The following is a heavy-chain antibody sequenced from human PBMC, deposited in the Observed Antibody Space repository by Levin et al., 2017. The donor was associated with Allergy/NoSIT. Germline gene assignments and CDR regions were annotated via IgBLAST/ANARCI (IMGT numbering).Heavy chain of an antibody. J-gene: IGHJ4*02. Sequence: PSETLSLTCTVSGGSVSSGSYYWSWIRQPPGKGLEWIGYIYYSGSTNYNPSLKSRVTISVDTSKNQFSLKLSSVTAADTAVYYCARETGYSSGWYFAYWGQGTLVTVSS. V-gene: IGHV4-61*01. D-gene: IGHD6-19*01. CDR2: IYYSGST. CDR3: ARETGYSSGWYFAY. CDR1: GGSVSSGSYY.